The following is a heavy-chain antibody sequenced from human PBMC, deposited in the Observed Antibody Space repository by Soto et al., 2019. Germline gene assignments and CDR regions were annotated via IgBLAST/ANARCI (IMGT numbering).Heavy chain of an antibody. Sequence: QVQLQESGPGLVKPSETLSLTCTVSGGSISSYYWSWIRQPPGKGLEWIGYIYNSGSTNYNPSLKSRVTISVVTSNNQFSLKLSSVTAADTAVYYCARGSTGYSSSWYRYWGQGTLVTVSS. CDR2: IYNSGST. CDR1: GGSISSYY. V-gene: IGHV4-59*08. CDR3: ARGSTGYSSSWYRY. J-gene: IGHJ4*02. D-gene: IGHD6-13*01.